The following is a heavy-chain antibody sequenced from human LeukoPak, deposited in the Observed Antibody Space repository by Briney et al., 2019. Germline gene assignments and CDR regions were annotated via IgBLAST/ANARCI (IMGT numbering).Heavy chain of an antibody. CDR1: GYTFTSYG. CDR3: ARPGDYYGMDV. Sequence: ASVKVSCKASGYTFTSYGISWVRQAPGQGLEWMGWISAYNGNTNYAQKLQGRVTMTTDTSTSTAYKELRSLRSDDTAVYYCARPGDYYGMDVWGQGTTVTVSS. CDR2: ISAYNGNT. V-gene: IGHV1-18*01. J-gene: IGHJ6*02.